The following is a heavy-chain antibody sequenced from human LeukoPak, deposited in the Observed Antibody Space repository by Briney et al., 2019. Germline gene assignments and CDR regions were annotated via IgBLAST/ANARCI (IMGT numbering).Heavy chain of an antibody. CDR3: AKYSSSWYGGYIDY. V-gene: IGHV1-18*01. CDR1: GYTFTSYG. D-gene: IGHD6-13*01. CDR2: ISAYNGNT. Sequence: GASVKVSCKASGYTFTSYGISWVRQAPGQGLEWMGWISAYNGNTNYAQKLQGRVTMTTDTSTSTAYMELRSLRSDDTAVYYCAKYSSSWYGGYIDYWGQGTLVTVSS. J-gene: IGHJ4*02.